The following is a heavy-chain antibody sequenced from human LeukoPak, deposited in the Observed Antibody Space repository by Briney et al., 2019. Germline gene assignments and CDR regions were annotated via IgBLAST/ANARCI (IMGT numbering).Heavy chain of an antibody. V-gene: IGHV1-18*01. CDR1: GYTFTING. Sequence: GASVKLSCKASGYTFTINGISWVRQAPGQGLEWMGWISAYNGNTNYVQKLQGRVTMTTDTTTSTAYMELKSLRSDDTAVYYCARSGYYDILTGYSCVAPWGQRTLVTVSS. D-gene: IGHD3-9*01. CDR3: ARSGYYDILTGYSCVAP. J-gene: IGHJ5*02. CDR2: ISAYNGNT.